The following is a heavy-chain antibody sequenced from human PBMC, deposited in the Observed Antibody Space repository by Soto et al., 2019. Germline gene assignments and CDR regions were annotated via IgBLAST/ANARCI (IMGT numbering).Heavy chain of an antibody. CDR2: ISGSGDGT. CDR1: GFTFSSYA. V-gene: IGHV3-23*01. Sequence: GGSLRLSCAASGFTFSSYAMSWVRQAPGKGLEWVSAISGSGDGTDYADSVKGRFTISRDNSKNTLYLQMNSLRAEDTAVYYCAGPGYSSQDYWGQGVLVTVSS. D-gene: IGHD5-18*01. J-gene: IGHJ4*02. CDR3: AGPGYSSQDY.